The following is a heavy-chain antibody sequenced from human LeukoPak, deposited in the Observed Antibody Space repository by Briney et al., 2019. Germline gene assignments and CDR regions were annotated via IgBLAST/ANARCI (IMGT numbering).Heavy chain of an antibody. Sequence: SGPALVKPTQTLSLTCTFSGFSLNTAGLCVSWFRQPPGKALEWLARIDWDDETFYSTSLRTRLSIFKDTSKNLVVLTMTNMGPLDTATYYCARTRGASGSYYPDYWGQGTLVTVSS. V-gene: IGHV2-70*17. J-gene: IGHJ4*02. CDR1: GFSLNTAGLC. CDR2: IDWDDET. D-gene: IGHD3-10*01. CDR3: ARTRGASGSYYPDY.